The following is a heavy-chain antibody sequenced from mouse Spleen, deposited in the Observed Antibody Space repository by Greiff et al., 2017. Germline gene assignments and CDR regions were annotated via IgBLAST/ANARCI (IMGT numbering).Heavy chain of an antibody. CDR2: IDPSDSYT. CDR3: ARRGYYDSPYYFDY. V-gene: IGHV1-59*01. J-gene: IGHJ2*01. Sequence: QVQLQQSGAELVRPGTSVKLSCKASGYTFTSYWMHWVKQRPGQGLEWIGVIDPSDSYTNYNQKFKGKATLTVDTSSSTAYMQLSSLTSEDSAVYYCARRGYYDSPYYFDYWGQGTTLTVSS. CDR1: GYTFTSYW. D-gene: IGHD2-4*01.